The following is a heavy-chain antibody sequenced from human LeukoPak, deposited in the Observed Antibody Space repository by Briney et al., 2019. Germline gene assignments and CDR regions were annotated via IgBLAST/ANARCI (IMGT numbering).Heavy chain of an antibody. CDR1: EYSFATYW. D-gene: IGHD1-26*01. V-gene: IGHV5-51*01. J-gene: IGHJ4*02. CDR2: IYPSDSDT. Sequence: GESLKVSCQGSEYSFATYWIAWLRQMPGKGLEWMGIIYPSDSDTRYSPSFQGQVTISADKSIKTAYLQWSSLKASDTAMYYCARPLQGIVGATGFDYWGQGTLVTVSS. CDR3: ARPLQGIVGATGFDY.